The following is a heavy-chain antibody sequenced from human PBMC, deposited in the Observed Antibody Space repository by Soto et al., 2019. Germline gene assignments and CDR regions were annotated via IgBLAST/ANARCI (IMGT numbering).Heavy chain of an antibody. V-gene: IGHV4-34*01. CDR3: ATPRFWSGYFDY. CDR1: GGSFSGYY. Sequence: QVQLQQWGAGLLKPSETLSLTCAVYGGSFSGYYWSWIRQPPGKGLEWIGEINHSGSTNYNPSLKSRVTISVDTSKNQSSLKLSSVTAADTAVYYCATPRFWSGYFDYWGQGTLVTVAS. CDR2: INHSGST. J-gene: IGHJ4*02. D-gene: IGHD3-3*01.